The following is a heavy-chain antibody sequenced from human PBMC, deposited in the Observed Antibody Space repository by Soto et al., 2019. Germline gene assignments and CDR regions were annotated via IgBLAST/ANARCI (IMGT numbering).Heavy chain of an antibody. J-gene: IGHJ4*02. D-gene: IGHD3-10*01. V-gene: IGHV1-69*02. CDR1: GDTFSFYT. Sequence: SVKVSCKASGDTFSFYTINWVRQAPGLGLGWMGRVNPILSMSNYAQKFQGRVTMTADKSTSTAYMELRSLRSEDTAFYYCATSYGSGYRAFDYWGQGALVTVSS. CDR2: VNPILSMS. CDR3: ATSYGSGYRAFDY.